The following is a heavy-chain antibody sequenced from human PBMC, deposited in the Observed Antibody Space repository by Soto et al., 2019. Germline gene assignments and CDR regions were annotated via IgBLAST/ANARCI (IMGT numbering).Heavy chain of an antibody. D-gene: IGHD2-21*02. Sequence: SETLSLTCTVSGYSIRNGYYWGWIRQPPGKGLEWIGTIYHSGSTYYNPSLKSRVTISVDASENHFSLKLSPVTAADTAVYYCARVGPYCGGDCYSPPPWGQGTLDTVSA. CDR3: ARVGPYCGGDCYSPPP. J-gene: IGHJ5*02. CDR1: GYSIRNGYY. CDR2: IYHSGST. V-gene: IGHV4-38-2*02.